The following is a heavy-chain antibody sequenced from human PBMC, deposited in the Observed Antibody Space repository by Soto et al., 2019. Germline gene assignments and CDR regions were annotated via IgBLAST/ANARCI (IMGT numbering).Heavy chain of an antibody. Sequence: PGGSLRLSCAASGFTFSSYGMHWVRQAPGKGLEWVAVISYDGSNKYYADSVKGRFTISRDNSKNTLYLQMNSLRAEDTAVYYCAKDLGDIVVVPAAVLYYGMDVWGQGTTVTVSS. CDR2: ISYDGSNK. D-gene: IGHD2-2*01. V-gene: IGHV3-30*18. CDR3: AKDLGDIVVVPAAVLYYGMDV. J-gene: IGHJ6*02. CDR1: GFTFSSYG.